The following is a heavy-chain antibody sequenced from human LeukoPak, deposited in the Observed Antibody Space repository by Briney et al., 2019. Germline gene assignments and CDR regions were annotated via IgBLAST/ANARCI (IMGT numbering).Heavy chain of an antibody. CDR3: ATDWYGDYDRFDH. V-gene: IGHV1-2*02. J-gene: IGHJ4*02. CDR2: INSNSGGP. Sequence: ASVKVSCKASGYTFTGNYIHWVRQAPGQGLEWMGWINSNSGGPNYAQKFQGRVTMTEDTSTDTAYMELSSLRSEDTAVYYCATDWYGDYDRFDHWGQGTLVTVSS. CDR1: GYTFTGNY. D-gene: IGHD4-17*01.